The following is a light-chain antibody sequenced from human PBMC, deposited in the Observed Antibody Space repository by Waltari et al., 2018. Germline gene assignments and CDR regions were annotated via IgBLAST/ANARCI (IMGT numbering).Light chain of an antibody. CDR1: QSVSSSY. J-gene: IGKJ1*01. Sequence: EIVLTQSPGTLSLSPGERATLPCRASQSVSSSYLAWYQQQPGQAPRLLIYAASSRASGIPDRVSGSGSGTDFTLTISRLEPEDFAVYYCQQYGSSMWTFGQGTKVENK. V-gene: IGKV3-20*01. CDR3: QQYGSSMWT. CDR2: AAS.